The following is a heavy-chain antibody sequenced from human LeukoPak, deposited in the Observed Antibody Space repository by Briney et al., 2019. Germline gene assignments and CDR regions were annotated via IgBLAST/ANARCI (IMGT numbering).Heavy chain of an antibody. CDR1: GGSFSGYY. V-gene: IGHV4-34*01. CDR2: INHSGST. Sequence: SETLSLTCAVYGGSFSGYYWSWIRQPPGKGLEWIGEINHSGSTNYNPSLKSRVTISVDTSKNQFSLKLSSVTAADTAVYYCARHYARYMDVWGKGTTVTVSS. J-gene: IGHJ6*03. D-gene: IGHD2-2*01. CDR3: ARHYARYMDV.